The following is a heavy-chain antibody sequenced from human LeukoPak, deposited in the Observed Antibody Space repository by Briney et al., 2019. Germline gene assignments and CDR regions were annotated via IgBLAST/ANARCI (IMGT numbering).Heavy chain of an antibody. V-gene: IGHV3-48*04. J-gene: IGHJ3*02. CDR1: GFTFSSYS. CDR3: ARDMSIAARSDAFDI. D-gene: IGHD6-6*01. Sequence: PGGSLRLSCAASGFTFSSYSMNWVRQAPGKGLEWVSYISSSSSTIYYADPVKGRFTISRDNAKNSLYLQMNSLRAEDTAVYYCARDMSIAARSDAFDIWGQGTMVTVSS. CDR2: ISSSSSTI.